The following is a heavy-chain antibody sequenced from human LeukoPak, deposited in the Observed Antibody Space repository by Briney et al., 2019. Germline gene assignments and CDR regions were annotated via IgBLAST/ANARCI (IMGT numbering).Heavy chain of an antibody. V-gene: IGHV3-23*01. CDR1: GFTFSSFA. J-gene: IGHJ3*02. CDR2: ISGGGSNT. Sequence: GGSLRLSCAASGFTFSSFAMSWVRQAPGKGLEWVSAISGGGSNTYSADSVKGRFTISRDNSKNTLYLQMNSLRAEDTAVYYCAKWGYDYVWGSYRTPLDIWGQGTMVTVSS. D-gene: IGHD3-16*02. CDR3: AKWGYDYVWGSYRTPLDI.